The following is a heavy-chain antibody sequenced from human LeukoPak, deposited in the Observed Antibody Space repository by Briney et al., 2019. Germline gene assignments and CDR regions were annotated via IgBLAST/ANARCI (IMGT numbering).Heavy chain of an antibody. J-gene: IGHJ4*02. Sequence: KPSETLSLTCAVYGGSFSGYYWSWIRQPPGKGLEWIGEINHSGSTNYNPSLKSRVTISVDTSKNQFSLKLSSVTAADTAVYYCAGRTIAGATDYWGQGTLVTVSS. CDR1: GGSFSGYY. V-gene: IGHV4-34*01. D-gene: IGHD1-26*01. CDR2: INHSGST. CDR3: AGRTIAGATDY.